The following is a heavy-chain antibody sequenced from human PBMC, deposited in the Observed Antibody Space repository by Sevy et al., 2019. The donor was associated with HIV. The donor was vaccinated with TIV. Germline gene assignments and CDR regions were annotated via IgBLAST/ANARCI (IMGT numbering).Heavy chain of an antibody. CDR3: ARDVVRGYYGSGSSYSPYFDY. J-gene: IGHJ4*02. Sequence: SETLSLTCAVSGYSISSGYYWGWIRQPPGKGLEWIGSIYHSGSTYYNPSLKSRGTISVDTSKNQFSLKLSSVTAADTASYYCARDVVRGYYGSGSSYSPYFDYWGQGTLVTVSS. V-gene: IGHV4-38-2*02. CDR2: IYHSGST. D-gene: IGHD3-10*01. CDR1: GYSISSGYY.